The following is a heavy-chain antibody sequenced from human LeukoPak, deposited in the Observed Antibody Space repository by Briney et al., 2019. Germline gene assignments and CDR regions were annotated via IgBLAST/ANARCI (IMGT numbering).Heavy chain of an antibody. D-gene: IGHD3-22*01. J-gene: IGHJ4*02. CDR1: GFTFSSYG. V-gene: IGHV3-30*03. CDR3: ARPTYYYDSSGYGY. CDR2: ISYDGSNK. Sequence: GRSLRLSCAASGFTFSSYGMHWVRQAPGKGLEWVAVISYDGSNKYYADSVKGRFTISRDNSKNTLYLQMNSLRAEDTAVYYCARPTYYYDSSGYGYWGQGTLVTVSS.